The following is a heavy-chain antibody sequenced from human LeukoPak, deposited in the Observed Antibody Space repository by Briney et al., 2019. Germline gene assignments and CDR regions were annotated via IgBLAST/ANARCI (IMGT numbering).Heavy chain of an antibody. V-gene: IGHV3-21*01. CDR3: ARDTGYCSGGSCYGFL. CDR2: ISSSSSYI. CDR1: GLTFSSYS. J-gene: IGHJ4*02. D-gene: IGHD2-15*01. Sequence: GGSLRLSCAASGLTFSSYSMNWVRQAPGKGLEWVSSISSSSSYIYYADSVKGRFTISRDNAKNSLYLQMNSLRAEDTAVYYCARDTGYCSGGSCYGFLWGQGTLVTVSS.